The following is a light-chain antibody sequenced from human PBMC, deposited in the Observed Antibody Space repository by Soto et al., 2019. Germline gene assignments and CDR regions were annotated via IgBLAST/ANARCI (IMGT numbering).Light chain of an antibody. CDR3: SSYTSINTLV. CDR1: SSDVGGYNY. V-gene: IGLV2-14*01. Sequence: QSALTQPASVSGSPGQSITISCTGTSSDVGGYNYVSWYQQHPGKAPKLMIYDVTVRPSGVSNRFSGSKSGNTASLTISGPQAEDEADYYCSSYTSINTLVFGTGTKLTVL. CDR2: DVT. J-gene: IGLJ1*01.